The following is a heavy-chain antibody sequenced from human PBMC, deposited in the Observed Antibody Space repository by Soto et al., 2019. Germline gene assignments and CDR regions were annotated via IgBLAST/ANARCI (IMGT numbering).Heavy chain of an antibody. D-gene: IGHD2-2*01. CDR3: ARSASSTSWGPLDAFDI. CDR2: IYTSGST. CDR1: GGSISSYY. Sequence: SETLSLTCTVSGGSISSYYWSWIRQPAGKGLEWIGRIYTSGSTNYNPSLKSRVTMPVDTSKNQFSLKLSSVTAAETAVYYCARSASSTSWGPLDAFDIWGPGTMVTVSS. V-gene: IGHV4-4*07. J-gene: IGHJ3*02.